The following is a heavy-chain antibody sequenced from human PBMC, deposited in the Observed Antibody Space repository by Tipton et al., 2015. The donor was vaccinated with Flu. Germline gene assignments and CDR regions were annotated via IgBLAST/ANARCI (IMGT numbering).Heavy chain of an antibody. V-gene: IGHV4-39*01. Sequence: YMDWVRQAPGKGLEWIGSVYYSGNTYYNPSLKSRVTISVDTSKSQFSLMLRSVTAADTAVYYCARLSYYDVDLKNFYFDYWGQGALVTVSS. CDR1: Y. CDR3: ARLSYYDVDLKNFYFDY. D-gene: IGHD3-10*02. J-gene: IGHJ4*02. CDR2: VYYSGNT.